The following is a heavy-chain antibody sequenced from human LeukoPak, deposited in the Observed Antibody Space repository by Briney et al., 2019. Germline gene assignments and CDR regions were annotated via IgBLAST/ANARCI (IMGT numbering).Heavy chain of an antibody. D-gene: IGHD2-2*01. CDR3: AGELVVPAASHFDY. V-gene: IGHV3-48*01. CDR1: GFTFSSYS. J-gene: IGHJ4*02. CDR2: ISSSSSTI. Sequence: GGSLRLSCAASGFTFSSYSTNWVRQGPGKGLEWVSYISSSSSTIYYADSVKGRFTISRDNAKNSLYLQMNSLRAEDTAVYYCAGELVVPAASHFDYWGQGTLVTVSS.